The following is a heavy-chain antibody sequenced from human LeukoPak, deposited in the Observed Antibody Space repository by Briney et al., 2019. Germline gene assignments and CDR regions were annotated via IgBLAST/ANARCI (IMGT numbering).Heavy chain of an antibody. V-gene: IGHV3-33*01. CDR1: GFSFTSQG. D-gene: IGHD7-27*01. CDR2: IWHDGSTK. Sequence: GGSLRLSCAASGFSFTSQGMHWVRQAPGKGLEWVAVIWHDGSTKYYTDSVKGRFTISRDNSQNTLYLQMDSLRADDTAVYYCARDGLNWGRDFDHWGQGTLVIVSS. J-gene: IGHJ5*02. CDR3: ARDGLNWGRDFDH.